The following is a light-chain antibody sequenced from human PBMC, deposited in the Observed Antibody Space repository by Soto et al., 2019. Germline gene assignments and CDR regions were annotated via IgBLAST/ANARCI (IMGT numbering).Light chain of an antibody. CDR3: SSHGGNNNPYV. CDR1: SSDIGDYNF. CDR2: EVT. J-gene: IGLJ1*01. Sequence: QSVLTQPPSASGSPGQSVAISCTGTSSDIGDYNFVSWYQQHPGKAPKLMIYEVTKRPSGVPDRFSGSKSGNTATLIVSGLQAEDEADYYCSSHGGNNNPYVLGTGTKLTVL. V-gene: IGLV2-8*01.